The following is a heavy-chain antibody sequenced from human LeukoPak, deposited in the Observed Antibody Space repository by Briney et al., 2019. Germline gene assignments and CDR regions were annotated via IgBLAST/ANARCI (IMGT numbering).Heavy chain of an antibody. CDR2: IYHSGST. CDR1: GGSISSGGYY. D-gene: IGHD3-3*01. Sequence: SETLSLTCTVSGGSISSGGYYWSWIRQPPGKGLEWIGYIYHSGSTYYNPSLKSRVTISADRSKNQFSLKLSSVTAADTAVYYCARVKTTTIFGVATREPPNAFDIWGQGTMVTVSS. J-gene: IGHJ3*02. CDR3: ARVKTTTIFGVATREPPNAFDI. V-gene: IGHV4-30-2*01.